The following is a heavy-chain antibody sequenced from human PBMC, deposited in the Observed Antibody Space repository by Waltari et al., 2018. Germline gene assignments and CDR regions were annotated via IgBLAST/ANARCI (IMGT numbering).Heavy chain of an antibody. J-gene: IGHJ3*01. CDR1: VVSITTNRYY. CDR3: ATYISASLVTAAFDV. Sequence: QLQLQESAPGLVKPSETLSLTCSVSVVSITTNRYYWRWIRQPPGQGLEWTGTISYNGATYSSPSLRSRVTIFRDTSKNQLSLKLVSVTASDAAFYYCATYISASLVTAAFDVWGQGTMVTVSS. CDR2: ISYNGAT. V-gene: IGHV4-39*01. D-gene: IGHD3-22*01.